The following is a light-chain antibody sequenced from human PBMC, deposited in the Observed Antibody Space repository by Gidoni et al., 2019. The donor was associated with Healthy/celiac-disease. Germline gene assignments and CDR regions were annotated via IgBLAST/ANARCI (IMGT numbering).Light chain of an antibody. CDR3: TSYTRSTTLI. J-gene: IGLJ2*01. CDR1: SSDVGDYNF. V-gene: IGLV2-14*01. Sequence: QSALTQPASVSGSPGQSITISCTGTSSDVGDYNFVSWYQQHPGKAPKLMIFAVSNRPSGVSNRFSGSKSGNTAPLTISGLRAEDEADYYCTSYTRSTTLIFGGGTKLTVL. CDR2: AVS.